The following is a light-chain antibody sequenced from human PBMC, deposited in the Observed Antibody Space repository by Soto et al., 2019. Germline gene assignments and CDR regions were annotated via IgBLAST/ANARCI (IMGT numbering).Light chain of an antibody. J-gene: IGKJ1*01. CDR1: QRVSARY. Sequence: IVLTQSPGTLSLSPGDRATLSCRASQRVSARYLAWYHQKPGQAPRLLIFGASDRATGIPARFSGSGSGTDFTLTISSLQRDDFATYYCQQYNSYSRTFGQGTKVDIK. V-gene: IGKV3-20*01. CDR3: QQYNSYSRT. CDR2: GAS.